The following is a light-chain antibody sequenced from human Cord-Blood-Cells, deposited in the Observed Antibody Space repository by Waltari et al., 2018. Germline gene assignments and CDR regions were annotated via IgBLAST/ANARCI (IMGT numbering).Light chain of an antibody. V-gene: IGKV1-33*01. J-gene: IGKJ2*03. CDR3: QQYDNLPPYS. CDR1: QDISNY. CDR2: DAS. Sequence: DIQMTQSPSSLSASVGDRVTITCQASQDISNYLNCYQQKPGKAPKLLIYDASNLETGVPSRFSGSGSGTDFTFTICSLQPEDIATYYCQQYDNLPPYSFGQGTKLEIK.